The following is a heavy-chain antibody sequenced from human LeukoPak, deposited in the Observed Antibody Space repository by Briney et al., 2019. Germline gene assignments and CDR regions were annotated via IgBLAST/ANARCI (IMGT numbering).Heavy chain of an antibody. CDR1: GFTFSSYW. CDR3: ASGRLVGAPDY. CDR2: ITSDGSGI. D-gene: IGHD1-26*01. J-gene: IGHJ4*02. Sequence: GGSLRLSCAASGFTFSSYWMHWVRQPPGKGLVWVSRITSDGSGIGYADSMKGRFSTSRDNAKNTLYLQMNSLRAEDTAVYYCASGRLVGAPDYWGQGTLVTVSS. V-gene: IGHV3-74*01.